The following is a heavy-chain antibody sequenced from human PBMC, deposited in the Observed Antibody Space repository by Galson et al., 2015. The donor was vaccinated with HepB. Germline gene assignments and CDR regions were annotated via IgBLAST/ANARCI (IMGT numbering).Heavy chain of an antibody. CDR1: GGSISSITW. CDR2: IYHSGST. Sequence: ETLSLTCAVSGGSISSITWWNWVRLPPGKGLERIGEIYHSGSTNYNPSLKSRVTISVDKSKNQFSLTLRSVTAADTAVYYCTKWGGSSSFMDEWGQGALVTVSS. J-gene: IGHJ4*02. D-gene: IGHD6-13*01. V-gene: IGHV4-4*02. CDR3: TKWGGSSSFMDE.